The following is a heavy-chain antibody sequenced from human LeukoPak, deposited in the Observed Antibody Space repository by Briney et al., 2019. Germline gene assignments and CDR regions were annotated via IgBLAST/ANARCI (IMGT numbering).Heavy chain of an antibody. V-gene: IGHV4-30-4*01. CDR3: ARVQRYSYGPIDY. CDR1: GGSLSSGDYY. J-gene: IGHJ4*02. Sequence: PSQTLSLTCTVSGGSLSSGDYYWRWLRQPPGTGLEWIGYIYYSGSTYYNPSLKSRVTISVDTSKNQFSLKLSSVTAADTAVYYCARVQRYSYGPIDYWGQGTLVTVSS. CDR2: IYYSGST. D-gene: IGHD5-18*01.